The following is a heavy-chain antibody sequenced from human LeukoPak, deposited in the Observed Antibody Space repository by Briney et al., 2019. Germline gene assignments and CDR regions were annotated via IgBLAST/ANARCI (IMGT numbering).Heavy chain of an antibody. CDR2: IYYSGST. J-gene: IGHJ4*02. CDR3: ARQIGMIDY. V-gene: IGHV4-59*08. CDR1: GGSISSYY. D-gene: IGHD3-10*01. Sequence: SETLSLTCTVSGGSISSYYWSWIRQPPGKGLEWIGYIYYSGSTNYNPSLKSRVTISVDTSKNQFSLKLSSVTAADTAVHYCARQIGMIDYWGQGTLVTVSS.